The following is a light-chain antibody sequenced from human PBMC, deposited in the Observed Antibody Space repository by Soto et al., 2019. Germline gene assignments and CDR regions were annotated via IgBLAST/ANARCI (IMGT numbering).Light chain of an antibody. CDR3: QHARSFPIT. Sequence: DIQMTQSPSSVSASVGDRVTITCRASQNIDKWIAWYQQKPGKAPKLLIYAASSLRGGVPSRFSGSGSGTDFTLTISSLQPEDFATYSCQHARSFPITFGQGTRLEIK. CDR2: AAS. J-gene: IGKJ5*01. CDR1: QNIDKW. V-gene: IGKV1-12*01.